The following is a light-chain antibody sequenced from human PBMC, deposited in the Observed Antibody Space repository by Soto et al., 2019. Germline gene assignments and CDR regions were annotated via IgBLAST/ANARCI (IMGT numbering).Light chain of an antibody. CDR2: DTS. Sequence: EIVLTQSPGTLSSSPGERATLSCRASQSVRDRYLAWYQQKPGQAPSLLIYDTSTRATGVPGRFSGSGSATYFALTISRVEPEDFAIYFCQQYGSSPGTFGPGTKVEI. J-gene: IGKJ1*01. V-gene: IGKV3-20*01. CDR3: QQYGSSPGT. CDR1: QSVRDRY.